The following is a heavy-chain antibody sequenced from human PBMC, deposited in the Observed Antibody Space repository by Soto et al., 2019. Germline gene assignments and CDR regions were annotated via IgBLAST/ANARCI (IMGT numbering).Heavy chain of an antibody. CDR3: AKAEGHYDILTGPIRGWIYFDY. Sequence: GGSLRLSCAASGFTFSSYAMSWVRQAPGKGLEWVSAISGSGGSTYYADSVKGRFTISRDNSKNTLYLQMNSLRAEDTAVYYCAKAEGHYDILTGPIRGWIYFDYWGQGTLVTVSS. CDR1: GFTFSSYA. CDR2: ISGSGGST. J-gene: IGHJ4*02. V-gene: IGHV3-23*01. D-gene: IGHD3-9*01.